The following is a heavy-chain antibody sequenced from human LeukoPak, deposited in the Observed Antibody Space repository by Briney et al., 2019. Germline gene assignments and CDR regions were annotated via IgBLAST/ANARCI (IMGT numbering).Heavy chain of an antibody. Sequence: SVKVSCKASGGTFSSYAISWVRQAPGQGLEWMGGIIPIFGTANYAQKFQGRGTITADESTSTAYMELSSLRSEDTALSYCARVLLDPPYSSGYYYPARYYYYYGMDVWGQGTTVTVSS. V-gene: IGHV1-69*13. CDR1: GGTFSSYA. CDR3: ARVLLDPPYSSGYYYPARYYYYYGMDV. J-gene: IGHJ6*02. D-gene: IGHD3-22*01. CDR2: IIPIFGTA.